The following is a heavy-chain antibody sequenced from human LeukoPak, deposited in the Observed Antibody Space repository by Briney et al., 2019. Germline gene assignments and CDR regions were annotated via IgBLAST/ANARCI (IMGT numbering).Heavy chain of an antibody. CDR1: GFTFSSYS. Sequence: GGSLRLSCAASGFTFSSYSMNWVRQAPGKGLEWVSYISSSSSTIYYADSVKGRFTISRDNAKNSLYLQMNSLRAEDTAVYYCAREGRYDFWSGPQWDMDVWGKGTTVTVSS. CDR2: ISSSSSTI. CDR3: AREGRYDFWSGPQWDMDV. D-gene: IGHD3-3*01. V-gene: IGHV3-48*01. J-gene: IGHJ6*03.